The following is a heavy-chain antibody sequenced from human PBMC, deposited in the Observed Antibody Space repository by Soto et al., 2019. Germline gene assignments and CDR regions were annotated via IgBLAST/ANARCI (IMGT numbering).Heavy chain of an antibody. Sequence: LSRTCTVSGGSVSSGSYYWSWIRQPPGKGLEWIGYIYYSGSTNYNPSLKSRVTISVDTSKNQFSLKLSSVTAADTAVYYCARASLYCSGVSCYYGYYGMDVWGQGTMVTVSS. CDR2: IYYSGST. V-gene: IGHV4-61*01. CDR1: GGSVSSGSYY. D-gene: IGHD2-15*01. CDR3: ARASLYCSGVSCYYGYYGMDV. J-gene: IGHJ6*02.